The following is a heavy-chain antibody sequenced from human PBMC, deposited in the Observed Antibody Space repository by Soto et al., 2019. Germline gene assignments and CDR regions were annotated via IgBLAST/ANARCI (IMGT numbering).Heavy chain of an antibody. Sequence: GESLKISCKGSGYSFTSYWIGWVRQMPGKGLEWMGTIYPGDSDTRYSPSFQGQVTISADKSISTAYLQWSSLKASDTAMYYCARQGGYCTNGVCYGGSDYWGQGTLVTVSS. CDR2: IYPGDSDT. V-gene: IGHV5-51*01. D-gene: IGHD2-8*01. CDR3: ARQGGYCTNGVCYGGSDY. CDR1: GYSFTSYW. J-gene: IGHJ4*02.